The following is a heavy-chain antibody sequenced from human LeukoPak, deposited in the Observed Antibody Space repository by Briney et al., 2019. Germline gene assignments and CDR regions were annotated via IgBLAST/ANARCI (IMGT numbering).Heavy chain of an antibody. D-gene: IGHD2-15*01. V-gene: IGHV3-23*01. Sequence: GGSLRLSCAASGFTFSSYGMSWVRQAPGRGLEWVSAISTTGGTTYYADSVRGRFTISRDNSRNTLYLQMNSLRAEDTAIYYCAKNGDRGAYCSGGTCYPYYYYYMDVWGKGTTVTVSS. CDR2: ISTTGGTT. CDR1: GFTFSSYG. J-gene: IGHJ6*03. CDR3: AKNGDRGAYCSGGTCYPYYYYYMDV.